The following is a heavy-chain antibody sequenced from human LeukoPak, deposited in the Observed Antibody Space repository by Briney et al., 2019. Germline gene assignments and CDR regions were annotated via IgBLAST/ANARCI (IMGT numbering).Heavy chain of an antibody. V-gene: IGHV4-59*12. D-gene: IGHD2/OR15-2a*01. CDR3: ARSPSLLRTLDY. CDR2: IYYSGST. Sequence: SSETLSLTCTVSGGSISSYYWSWIRQPPGKGLEWIGYIYYSGSTNYNPSLKSRVTISVDTSKNQFSLQLNSVTPEDTAVYYCARSPSLLRTLDYWGQGTLVTVSS. J-gene: IGHJ4*02. CDR1: GGSISSYY.